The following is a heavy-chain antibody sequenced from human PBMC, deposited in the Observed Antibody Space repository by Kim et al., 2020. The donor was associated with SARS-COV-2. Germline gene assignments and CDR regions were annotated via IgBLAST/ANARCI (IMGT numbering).Heavy chain of an antibody. J-gene: IGHJ6*02. V-gene: IGHV4-59*08. D-gene: IGHD3-3*01. CDR2: IYYSGST. Sequence: SETLSLTCTVSGGSISSYYWSWIRQPPGKGLEWIGYIYYSGSTNYNPSLKSRVTISVDTSKNQFSLKLSSVTAADTAVYYCARHAGTIFGVDRSYGMDVWGQGTTVTVSS. CDR3: ARHAGTIFGVDRSYGMDV. CDR1: GGSISSYY.